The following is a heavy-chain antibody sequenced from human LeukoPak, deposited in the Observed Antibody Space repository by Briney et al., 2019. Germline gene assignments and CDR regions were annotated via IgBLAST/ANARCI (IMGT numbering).Heavy chain of an antibody. D-gene: IGHD3-3*02. V-gene: IGHV2-5*02. J-gene: IGHJ3*02. CDR2: IYWDDDK. CDR1: GFSLSTRGVG. CDR3: AHRGISSGFHHAFDI. Sequence: SGPTLVKPTQTLTLTCTFSGFSLSTRGVGVGWIRQPPGKALEWLALIYWDDDKRYSPSLKSRPTITKDTSKNQVVLTMTNMDPVDTATYYCAHRGISSGFHHAFDIWGQGTMVTVSS.